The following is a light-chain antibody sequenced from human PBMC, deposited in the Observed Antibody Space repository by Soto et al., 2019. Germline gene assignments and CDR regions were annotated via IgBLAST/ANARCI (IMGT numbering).Light chain of an antibody. CDR1: HDTSNS. Sequence: DIQMTQSPSSLSASVGDRVTITCRASHDTSNSVAWFQQRSGMAPKSLIYGASSLQSGVSSRFSGSGSGTQFTLTISSLQPVDFATYYCQQYSSFPYTFGQGTKLEIK. J-gene: IGKJ2*01. V-gene: IGKV1-16*01. CDR3: QQYSSFPYT. CDR2: GAS.